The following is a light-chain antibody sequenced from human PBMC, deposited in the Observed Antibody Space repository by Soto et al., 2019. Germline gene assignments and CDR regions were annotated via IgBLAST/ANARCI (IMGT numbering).Light chain of an antibody. V-gene: IGKV3-20*01. CDR2: GAS. CDR1: QSVSSSY. CDR3: QQYGSSPPWT. J-gene: IGKJ1*01. Sequence: EIVLTQSPGTLSLSPGERATLSCRASQSVSSSYLAWYQQETGQAPRLLIYGASSRATGIPDRFSGSGSGTDFTLTISRLDPEDFAVYYCQQYGSSPPWTFGQGTKVEIK.